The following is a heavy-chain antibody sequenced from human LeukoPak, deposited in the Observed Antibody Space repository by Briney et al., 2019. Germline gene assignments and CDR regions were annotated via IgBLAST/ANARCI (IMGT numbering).Heavy chain of an antibody. CDR2: IYYSGST. Sequence: NPSETPSLTCTVSGDSISSYYWSWLRQPPGKGLEWVGYIYYSGSTNYNPSLKSRVTISVDTSKNQFSLKLSSVTAADTAVYYCAREGNYGDYVSFDYWGQGTLVTVSS. V-gene: IGHV4-59*01. J-gene: IGHJ4*02. CDR1: GDSISSYY. CDR3: AREGNYGDYVSFDY. D-gene: IGHD4-17*01.